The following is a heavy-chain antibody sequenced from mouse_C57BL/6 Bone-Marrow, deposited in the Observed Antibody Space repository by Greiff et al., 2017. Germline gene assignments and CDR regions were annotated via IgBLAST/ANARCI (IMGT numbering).Heavy chain of an antibody. CDR3: ARSPAYYSNHWDFDV. CDR2: IDPNSGGT. Sequence: QVQLQQPGAELVKPGASVKLSCKASGYTFTSYWMHWVKQRPGRGLEWIGRIDPNSGGTKYNAKFKSKATLTVDKPSSTAYMQLSRLTSKDSAVYYCARSPAYYSNHWDFDVWGTGTTVTVSS. J-gene: IGHJ1*03. V-gene: IGHV1-72*01. CDR1: GYTFTSYW. D-gene: IGHD2-5*01.